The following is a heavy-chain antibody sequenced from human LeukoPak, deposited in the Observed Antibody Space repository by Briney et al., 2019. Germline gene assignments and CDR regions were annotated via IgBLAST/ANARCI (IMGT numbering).Heavy chain of an antibody. CDR1: VGTFSSYS. J-gene: IGHJ4*02. CDR3: ARDCSSTSCYLDY. CDR2: IIPIFGTA. D-gene: IGHD2-2*01. Sequence: SVKVSCKASVGTFSSYSISLVRQAPGQGLEWIGGIIPIFGTANYAQKFQGRVTITADKSTSTAYMELSSLRSDDTAVYYCARDCSSTSCYLDYWGQGNLVTVSS. V-gene: IGHV1-69*06.